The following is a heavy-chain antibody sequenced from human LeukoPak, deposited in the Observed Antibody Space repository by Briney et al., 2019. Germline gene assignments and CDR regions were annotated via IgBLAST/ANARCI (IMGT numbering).Heavy chain of an antibody. CDR3: ATDTSGSYLDY. D-gene: IGHD1-26*01. J-gene: IGHJ4*02. CDR2: ITSGSKYI. V-gene: IGHV3-21*01. CDR1: GFTFGRYS. Sequence: GGSPRLSCAASGFTFGRYSMNWVRQAPGKGLEWVSSITSGSKYIFYADAVKGRFIISRDNAKNSLYLQMDSLRAEDTAVYYCATDTSGSYLDYWGQGILVTVSS.